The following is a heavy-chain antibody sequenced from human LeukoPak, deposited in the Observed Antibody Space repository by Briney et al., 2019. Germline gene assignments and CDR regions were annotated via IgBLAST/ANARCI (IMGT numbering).Heavy chain of an antibody. CDR1: GGTFSSYA. CDR3: ARRGPLDDLRGYSYGYLNYFDY. D-gene: IGHD5-18*01. J-gene: IGHJ4*02. V-gene: IGHV1-69*05. Sequence: SVKVSCKASGGTFSSYAISWVRQAPGQGLEWMGGIIPIFGTANYALKFQGRVTITTDESTSTAYMELSSLRSEDTAVYYCARRGPLDDLRGYSYGYLNYFDYWGQGTLVTVPS. CDR2: IIPIFGTA.